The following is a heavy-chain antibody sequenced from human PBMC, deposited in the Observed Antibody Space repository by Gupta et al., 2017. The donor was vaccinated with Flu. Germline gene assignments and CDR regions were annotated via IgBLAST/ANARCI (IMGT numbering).Heavy chain of an antibody. Sequence: WVRQAPGKGLEWVANIKEDGSTKNYVDSVKGRFTISRDKAKNSLFLQMDSLRAEDTAVYYCARDRAYNCFDYWGQGALVTVSS. J-gene: IGHJ4*02. D-gene: IGHD4-4*01. CDR3: ARDRAYNCFDY. V-gene: IGHV3-7*01. CDR2: IKEDGSTK.